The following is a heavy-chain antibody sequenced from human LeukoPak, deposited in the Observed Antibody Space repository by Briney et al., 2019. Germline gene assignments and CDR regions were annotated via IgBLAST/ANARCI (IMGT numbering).Heavy chain of an antibody. V-gene: IGHV4-34*01. D-gene: IGHD6-19*01. CDR3: ARGPHDYTSGWYT. CDR2: ISHSGRI. CDR1: GGSFSGYY. J-gene: IGHJ5*02. Sequence: KPSETLSLTCDVDGGSFSGYYWSWIRQPPGKGLEWIGEISHSGRINYNPSLKSRVSISVDMSKNQFSLKLRSVTAADTAVYYCARGPHDYTSGWYTWGQGTLVTVSS.